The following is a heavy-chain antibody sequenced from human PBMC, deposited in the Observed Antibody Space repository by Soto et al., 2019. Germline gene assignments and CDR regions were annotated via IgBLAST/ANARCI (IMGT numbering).Heavy chain of an antibody. J-gene: IGHJ6*02. CDR1: GLSFNIYW. Sequence: EVQLVESGGGLVQPGGSLRLSCAASGLSFNIYWMHWVRQVPGKGLVWLARINSDGSHTIYVDSVKGRFTISRDNAKSTVFLQLDSLRDEDTGVYYCAGGMAGLDVWGQGTTVTGSS. V-gene: IGHV3-74*01. CDR2: INSDGSHT. CDR3: AGGMAGLDV.